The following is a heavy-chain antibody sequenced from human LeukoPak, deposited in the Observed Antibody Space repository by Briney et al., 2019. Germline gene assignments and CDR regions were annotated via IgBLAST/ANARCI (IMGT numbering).Heavy chain of an antibody. D-gene: IGHD3-22*01. Sequence: GGSLRLSCAASGFTFSSCWMSWVRQAPGKGLEWVANIKEDGSENNHVDSVKGRFTISRDNAKKSLYLQMNSLRAEDTAVYYCARDSGYFNFDYWGQGTLVTVSS. CDR1: GFTFSSCW. CDR3: ARDSGYFNFDY. CDR2: IKEDGSEN. V-gene: IGHV3-7*01. J-gene: IGHJ4*02.